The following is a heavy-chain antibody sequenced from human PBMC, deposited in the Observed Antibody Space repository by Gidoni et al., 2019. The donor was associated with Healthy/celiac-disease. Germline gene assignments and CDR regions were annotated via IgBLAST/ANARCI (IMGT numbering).Heavy chain of an antibody. CDR3: ARDRGTKRAAAFDI. Sequence: EVQLVESGGGLVQPGGSLRLSCAASGFTVSSNYMSWVRQAPGKGLEWVSVIYSGGSTYYADSVKGRFTISRDNSKNTLYLQMNSLRAEDTAVYYCARDRGTKRAAAFDIWGQGTMVTVSS. D-gene: IGHD3-16*01. CDR2: IYSGGST. J-gene: IGHJ3*02. CDR1: GFTVSSNY. V-gene: IGHV3-66*01.